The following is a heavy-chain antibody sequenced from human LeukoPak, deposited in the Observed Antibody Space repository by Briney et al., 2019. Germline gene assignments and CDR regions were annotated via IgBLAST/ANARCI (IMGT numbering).Heavy chain of an antibody. V-gene: IGHV4-59*01. CDR2: IYYSGST. Sequence: PSETLSLTCTVSGGSISSYYWSWIRQPPGKGLEWIGYIYYSGSTNYNPSLKSRVTISVDTSKNQFSLKLSSVTAADTAVYYCARVYRLGATIYYFDYWGQGTLVTVSP. D-gene: IGHD1-26*01. J-gene: IGHJ4*02. CDR3: ARVYRLGATIYYFDY. CDR1: GGSISSYY.